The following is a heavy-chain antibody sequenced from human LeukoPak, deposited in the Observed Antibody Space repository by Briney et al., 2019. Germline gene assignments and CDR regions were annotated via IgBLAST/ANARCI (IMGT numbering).Heavy chain of an antibody. D-gene: IGHD3-3*01. CDR1: GFTFSNAW. CDR3: TTDNESKRFLEWLTDLDV. CDR2: IKSKTDGGTT. J-gene: IGHJ6*04. V-gene: IGHV3-15*01. Sequence: GGSLRLSCAASGFTFSNAWMSWVRQAPGKGLEWVGHIKSKTDGGTTDYAAPVKGRFTISRDDSKNTLYLQMNSLKTEDTAVYYCTTDNESKRFLEWLTDLDVWCKGTTVTVSS.